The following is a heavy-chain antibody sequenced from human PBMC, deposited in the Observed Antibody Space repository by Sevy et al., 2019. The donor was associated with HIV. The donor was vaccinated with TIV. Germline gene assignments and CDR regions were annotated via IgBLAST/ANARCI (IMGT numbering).Heavy chain of an antibody. CDR1: GFAFSSYW. J-gene: IGHJ4*02. Sequence: GGSLRLSCAASGFAFSSYWMTWVRQAPGKGLEWVANIKQDMSEKYYADSVKGRFTISRDNARNSLYLQMESLRAEDTAVYYCARAQQVTMLVVIGGLYFDFWGQGTLVTVSS. CDR3: ARAQQVTMLVVIGGLYFDF. CDR2: IKQDMSEK. V-gene: IGHV3-7*01. D-gene: IGHD3-22*01.